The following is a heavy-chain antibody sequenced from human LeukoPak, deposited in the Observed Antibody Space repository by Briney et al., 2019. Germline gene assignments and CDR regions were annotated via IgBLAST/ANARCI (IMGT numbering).Heavy chain of an antibody. J-gene: IGHJ4*02. V-gene: IGHV4-4*07. Sequence: SETLSLTCTVSGGSISIYYWSWIRQPAGKGLEWIGRIYTSGTTHYNPSLKSRVTMSVDTSKNQFSLKLSSVTAADTAVYYCARDLGIAARPDYWGQGTLVTVSS. CDR3: ARDLGIAARPDY. CDR2: IYTSGTT. D-gene: IGHD6-6*01. CDR1: GGSISIYY.